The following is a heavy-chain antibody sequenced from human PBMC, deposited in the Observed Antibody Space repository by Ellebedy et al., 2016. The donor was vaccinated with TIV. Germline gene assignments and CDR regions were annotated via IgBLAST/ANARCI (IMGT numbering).Heavy chain of an antibody. CDR2: ITGSGDRS. V-gene: IGHV3-23*01. J-gene: IGHJ4*02. CDR3: AKEAAATGIPYFDY. Sequence: GESLKISCAASGFTFSSYAMSWVRQAPGKGPEWVSGITGSGDRSFYADSVKGRFTFSRDNSKNTLPLQMDNLRAEDTGVYYCAKEAAATGIPYFDYWGQGTLVTVSP. D-gene: IGHD6-13*01. CDR1: GFTFSSYA.